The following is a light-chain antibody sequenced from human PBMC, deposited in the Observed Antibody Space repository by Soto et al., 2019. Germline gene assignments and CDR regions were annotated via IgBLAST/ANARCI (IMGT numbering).Light chain of an antibody. V-gene: IGLV2-14*01. J-gene: IGLJ1*01. CDR2: EVS. Sequence: QSVLAQPVSVSVSPGQSITISCTGTSSDVGGYNYVSWYQQHPGDTPKLIIYEVSNRPSGVSNRFSGSKSGNTASLTISGLQAEDEADYYCSSYTSSSLYVFGPGTKVTVL. CDR1: SSDVGGYNY. CDR3: SSYTSSSLYV.